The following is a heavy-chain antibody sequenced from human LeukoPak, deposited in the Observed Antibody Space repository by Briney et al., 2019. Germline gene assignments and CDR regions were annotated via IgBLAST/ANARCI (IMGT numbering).Heavy chain of an antibody. CDR3: ARDRSGAGIAAAGHFDY. CDR2: IYSGGST. J-gene: IGHJ4*02. Sequence: GGSLRLSCAASGFTVSSNYMSWVRQAPGKGLEWVSVIYSGGSTYYADSVKGRFTISRDNSKNTLYLQTNSLRAEDTAVYYCARDRSGAGIAAAGHFDYWGQGTLVTVSS. D-gene: IGHD6-13*01. CDR1: GFTVSSNY. V-gene: IGHV3-66*01.